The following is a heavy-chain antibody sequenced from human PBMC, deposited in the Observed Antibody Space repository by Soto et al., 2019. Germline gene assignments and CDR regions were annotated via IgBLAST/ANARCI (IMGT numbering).Heavy chain of an antibody. V-gene: IGHV3-9*01. J-gene: IGHJ3*02. CDR2: IGSNSGRI. D-gene: IGHD3-22*01. CDR3: ARGRSYDSSGYARRAAFDI. Sequence: GGSLRLSCTGSGFSINDYAMHWVRQTPGKGLEWVSGIGSNSGRIAYADFVKGRFIISRDNAKNSLYLQMNSLRAEDTAVYYCARGRSYDSSGYARRAAFDIWGQGTMVTVSS. CDR1: GFSINDYA.